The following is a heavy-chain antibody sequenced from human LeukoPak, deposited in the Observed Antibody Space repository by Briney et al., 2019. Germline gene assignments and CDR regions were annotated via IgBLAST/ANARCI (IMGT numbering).Heavy chain of an antibody. CDR1: GGSFSGYY. J-gene: IGHJ6*02. CDR2: INHSGST. D-gene: IGHD1-26*01. V-gene: IGHV4-34*01. Sequence: SETLSLTCAVYGGSFSGYYWSWIRQPPGKGLEWIGEINHSGSTNCNPSLKSRVTISVDTSKNQFSLKLSSVTAADTAVYYCAREGGSYYFQYYYYGMDVWGQGTTVTVSS. CDR3: AREGGSYYFQYYYYGMDV.